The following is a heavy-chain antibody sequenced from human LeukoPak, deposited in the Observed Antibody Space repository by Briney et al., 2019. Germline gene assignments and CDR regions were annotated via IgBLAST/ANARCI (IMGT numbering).Heavy chain of an antibody. CDR2: VFHDGTT. D-gene: IGHD3-16*01. CDR3: VRSGVVLQTGFDF. J-gene: IGHJ4*02. V-gene: IGHV4-39*07. CDR1: GGPIMTAPYY. Sequence: SETLSLTCAVSGGPIMTAPYYWGWIRQPPGKGLEWLGSVFHDGTTYYSPSLKSRVTVSADTSRNRFSLSLTSSSAADTAVYYCVRSGVVLQTGFDFWGQGALVTVSP.